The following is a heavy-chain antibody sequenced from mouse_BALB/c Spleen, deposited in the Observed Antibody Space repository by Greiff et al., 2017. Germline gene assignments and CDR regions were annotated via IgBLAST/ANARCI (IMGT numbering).Heavy chain of an antibody. J-gene: IGHJ4*01. Sequence: DVQLVESGGGLVKPGGSLKLSCAASGFTFSSYAMSWVRQTPEKRLEWVATISSGGSYTYYPDSVKGRFTISRDNAKNTLYLQMSSLRSEDTAMYYCAREVRPYYAMDYWGQGTSVTVSS. V-gene: IGHV5-9-3*01. CDR2: ISSGGSYT. CDR3: AREVRPYYAMDY. D-gene: IGHD2-14*01. CDR1: GFTFSSYA.